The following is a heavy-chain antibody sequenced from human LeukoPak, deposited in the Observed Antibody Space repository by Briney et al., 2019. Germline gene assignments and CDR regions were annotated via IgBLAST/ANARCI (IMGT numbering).Heavy chain of an antibody. D-gene: IGHD2/OR15-2a*01. CDR1: GFTFSSHG. V-gene: IGHV3-23*01. J-gene: IGHJ4*02. CDR3: AKDGTSYYYIYY. Sequence: TGGSLRLSCAASGFTFSSHGMNWVRQAPGKGLEWVSGISPSGGITYYTDSVKGRFTISRDNSKNTVSLQMNSLRGDDTAVYYCAKDGTSYYYIYYWGQGTLVTVSS. CDR2: ISPSGGIT.